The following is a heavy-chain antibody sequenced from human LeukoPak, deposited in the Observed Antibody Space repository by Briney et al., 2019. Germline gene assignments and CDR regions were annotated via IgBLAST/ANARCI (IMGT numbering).Heavy chain of an antibody. D-gene: IGHD1-14*01. V-gene: IGHV1-2*02. CDR1: GYTFTGYY. J-gene: IGHJ6*02. CDR2: INPNSGGT. CDR3: ARDSQRYRSGLYYYYGMDV. Sequence: ASVKVSCKASGYTFTGYYMHWVRQAPGQGLEWMGWINPNSGGTNYAQKFQGRVTMTRDTSISTAYMELSRLRSDDTAVYYCARDSQRYRSGLYYYYGMDVWGQGTTVTVSS.